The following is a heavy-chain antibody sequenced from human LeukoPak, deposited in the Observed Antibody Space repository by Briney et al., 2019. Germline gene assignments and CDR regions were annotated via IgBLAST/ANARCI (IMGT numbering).Heavy chain of an antibody. D-gene: IGHD4-17*01. J-gene: IGHJ6*02. CDR1: GYTFTSYG. CDR3: ARDLGYGDYVYYYYGMDV. V-gene: IGHV1-18*01. Sequence: ASVKVSCKASGYTFTSYGISWVRQAPGQGLEWMGWISAYNGNTNYAQKLQGRVTMTTDTSTSTAYMELRSLRSDDTAVYYCARDLGYGDYVYYYYGMDVWGQGTTVTVSS. CDR2: ISAYNGNT.